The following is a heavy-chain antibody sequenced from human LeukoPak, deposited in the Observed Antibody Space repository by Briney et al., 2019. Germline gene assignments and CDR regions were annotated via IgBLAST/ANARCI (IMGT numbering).Heavy chain of an antibody. Sequence: SETLSLTCTVSGGSISSSSYYWGWIRQSPGKGLEWIGSIYYSGSTYYNPSLKSRVTISVDTSKNQFSLKLSSVTAADTSVYYGARVITIFGVVILMYFDYWGQGTLVTVSS. CDR3: ARVITIFGVVILMYFDY. J-gene: IGHJ4*02. D-gene: IGHD3-3*01. CDR2: IYYSGST. V-gene: IGHV4-39*01. CDR1: GGSISSSSYY.